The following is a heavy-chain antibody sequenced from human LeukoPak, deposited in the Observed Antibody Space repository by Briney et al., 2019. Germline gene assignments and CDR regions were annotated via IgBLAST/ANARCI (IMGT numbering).Heavy chain of an antibody. D-gene: IGHD3-10*01. CDR3: VRDRAGTQDWVEFDP. Sequence: PGGSLILSCAVSGFSVTNSYMDWVRQAPGKGLEWVSLIRGSGATLYADSVKGRLTISRDDSKNTVYLQMNSLRVEDTAVYFCVRDRAGTQDWVEFDPWGQGTLVTVSS. CDR2: IRGSGAT. CDR1: GFSVTNSY. J-gene: IGHJ5*02. V-gene: IGHV3-66*03.